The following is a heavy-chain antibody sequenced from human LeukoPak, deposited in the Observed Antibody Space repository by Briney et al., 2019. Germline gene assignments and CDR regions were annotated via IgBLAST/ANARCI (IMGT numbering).Heavy chain of an antibody. CDR3: AISIQLWTNNWFDP. V-gene: IGHV4-39*01. D-gene: IGHD5-18*01. J-gene: IGHJ5*02. CDR2: IYYGGST. CDR1: GGSISSSSYY. Sequence: PSETLSLTCTVSGGSISSSSYYWGWIRQRPGKGLEWIGSIYYGGSTYYNPSLKSRVTISVDTSKNQFSLKLSSVTAADTAVYYCAISIQLWTNNWFDPWGQGTLVTVSS.